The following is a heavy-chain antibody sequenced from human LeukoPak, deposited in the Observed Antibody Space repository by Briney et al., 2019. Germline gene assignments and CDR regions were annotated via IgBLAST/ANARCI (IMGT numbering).Heavy chain of an antibody. CDR3: ARDKGFIAAAATRWFDP. J-gene: IGHJ5*02. CDR2: INTNTGNP. D-gene: IGHD6-13*01. V-gene: IGHV7-4-1*02. CDR1: GYTFTSYA. Sequence: GASVKVSCKASGYTFTSYAMNWVRQAPGQGLEWMGWINTNTGNPTYAQGFTGRFVFSLDTSVSTAYLQISSLKAEDTAVYYCARDKGFIAAAATRWFDPWGQGTLVAVSS.